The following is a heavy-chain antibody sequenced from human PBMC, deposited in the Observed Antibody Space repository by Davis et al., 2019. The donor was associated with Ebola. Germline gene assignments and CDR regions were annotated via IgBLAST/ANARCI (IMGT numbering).Heavy chain of an antibody. Sequence: GESLKISCAASGFTFSSYSMNWVRQAPGKGLEWVANIKQDGSEKYYVDSVKGRFTISRDNAKNSLYLQMNSLRVEDTAVYYCARGDYYDSSLADAFDIWGQGTMVTVSS. CDR2: IKQDGSEK. D-gene: IGHD3-22*01. V-gene: IGHV3-7*03. CDR1: GFTFSSYS. CDR3: ARGDYYDSSLADAFDI. J-gene: IGHJ3*02.